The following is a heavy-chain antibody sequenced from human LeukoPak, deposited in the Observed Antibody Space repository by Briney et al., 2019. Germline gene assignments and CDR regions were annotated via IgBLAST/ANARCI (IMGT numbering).Heavy chain of an antibody. V-gene: IGHV4-34*01. CDR3: ARAQYSGYPDY. CDR2: INHSGST. CDR1: GGSFGGYY. D-gene: IGHD5-12*01. Sequence: PSETLSLTCAVYGGSFGGYYWSWIRQPPGKGLEWIGEINHSGSTNYNPSLKSRVTISVDTSKNQFSLKLSSVTAADTAVYYCARAQYSGYPDYWGQGTLVTVSS. J-gene: IGHJ4*02.